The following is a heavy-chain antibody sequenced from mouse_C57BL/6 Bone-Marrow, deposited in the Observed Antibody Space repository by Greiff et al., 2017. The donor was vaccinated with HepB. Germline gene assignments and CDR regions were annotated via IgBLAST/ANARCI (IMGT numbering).Heavy chain of an antibody. J-gene: IGHJ4*01. CDR3: ARLLPYYAMDY. D-gene: IGHD1-1*01. CDR1: GYAFSSSW. CDR2: IYPGDGDT. Sequence: VQLQQSGPELVKPGASVKISCKASGYAFSSSWMNWVKQRPGKGLEWIGRIYPGDGDTNYNGKFKGKATLTADKSSSTAYMQLSSLTSEDSAVYFCARLLPYYAMDYWGQGTSVTVSS. V-gene: IGHV1-82*01.